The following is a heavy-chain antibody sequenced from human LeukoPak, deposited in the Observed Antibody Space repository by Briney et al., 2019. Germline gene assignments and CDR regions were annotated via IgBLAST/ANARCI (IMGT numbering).Heavy chain of an antibody. Sequence: PSETLSLTCSVSGYSISSGYYGGWTRQPPGKGLEWIGSIYHSGSTYYNPSLKSRVTISVHTSKNQFSLKLRSVTPADTAVYYCARPRGDYGFRWFDPWGQGTLVTVSS. V-gene: IGHV4-38-2*01. CDR3: ARPRGDYGFRWFDP. CDR1: GYSISSGYY. D-gene: IGHD4-17*01. CDR2: IYHSGST. J-gene: IGHJ5*02.